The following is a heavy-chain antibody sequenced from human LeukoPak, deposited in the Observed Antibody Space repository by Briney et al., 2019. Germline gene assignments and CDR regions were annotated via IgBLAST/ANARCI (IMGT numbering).Heavy chain of an antibody. CDR3: ARDTPFFRGVRYYYGMDV. CDR1: GFTVSSYY. CDR2: IYSGGST. Sequence: HPGGSLRLSCAASGFTVSSYYMSWVRQAPGRGLEWVSVIYSGGSTYYAGSEKGPFTNSRDHSQNPLYPQMNSLRAEDTAVYYCARDTPFFRGVRYYYGMDVWGKGTTDTVSS. V-gene: IGHV3-53*01. D-gene: IGHD3-10*01. J-gene: IGHJ6*04.